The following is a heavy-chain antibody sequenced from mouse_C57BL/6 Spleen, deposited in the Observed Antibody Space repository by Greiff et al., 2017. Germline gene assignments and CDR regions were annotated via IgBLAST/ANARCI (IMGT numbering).Heavy chain of an antibody. Sequence: QVQLQQPGTELVKPGASVKLSCKASGYTFTSYWMHWVKQRPGQGLEWIGNINPSNGGTNYNEKVKSKATLTVDKSSSTAYMQLSSLTSEDSAVYYCARSHGSSSGYWYFDVWGTGTTVTVSS. CDR1: GYTFTSYW. J-gene: IGHJ1*03. V-gene: IGHV1-53*01. CDR3: ARSHGSSSGYWYFDV. CDR2: INPSNGGT. D-gene: IGHD1-1*01.